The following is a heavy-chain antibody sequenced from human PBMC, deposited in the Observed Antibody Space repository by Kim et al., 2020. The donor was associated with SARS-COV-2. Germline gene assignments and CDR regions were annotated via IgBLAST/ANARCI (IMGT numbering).Heavy chain of an antibody. CDR3: ARGMGAYYYFAMDV. D-gene: IGHD3-16*01. Sequence: GGSLRLSCVASGFTVSSNYINWVRQAPGKGLEWVSVIYSGGNTYYADSVKGRFTISRHNSKNTLYLQMNSLRTEDTAVYYCARGMGAYYYFAMDVWGQGTTVTVSS. CDR2: IYSGGNT. J-gene: IGHJ6*02. CDR1: GFTVSSNY. V-gene: IGHV3-53*04.